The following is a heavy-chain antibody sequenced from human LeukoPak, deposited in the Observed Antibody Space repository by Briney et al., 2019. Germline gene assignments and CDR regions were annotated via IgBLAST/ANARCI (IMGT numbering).Heavy chain of an antibody. Sequence: ASVKVSCKVSGYTLTELSMHWVRQAPGKGLEWMGGFDPEDGETIYAQKFQGRVTMTEDTSTDTAYMELSSLRSEDTAVYYCATDLGYCSSTGCYSIGWGQGTLVTVSS. CDR1: GYTLTELS. V-gene: IGHV1-24*01. CDR2: FDPEDGET. D-gene: IGHD2-2*01. CDR3: ATDLGYCSSTGCYSIG. J-gene: IGHJ4*02.